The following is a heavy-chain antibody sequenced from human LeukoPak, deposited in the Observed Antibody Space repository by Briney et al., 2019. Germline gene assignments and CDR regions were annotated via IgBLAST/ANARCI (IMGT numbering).Heavy chain of an antibody. D-gene: IGHD3-22*01. CDR3: ARGDYYDSSGSLWY. J-gene: IGHJ4*02. Sequence: GGSLRLSCAASGFSFSDYDIHWVRLAPGKGLEWVTFIRYDGSNTYAESVKGRFTISRDNSKNTVYLQMNSLRAEDTAVYYCARGDYYDSSGSLWYWGQGTLVTVSS. CDR1: GFSFSDYD. CDR2: IRYDGSNT. V-gene: IGHV3-30*02.